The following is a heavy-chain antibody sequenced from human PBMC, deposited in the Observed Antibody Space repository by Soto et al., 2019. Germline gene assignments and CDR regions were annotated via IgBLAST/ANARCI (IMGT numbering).Heavy chain of an antibody. D-gene: IGHD3-10*01. CDR1: GFTFSSYW. V-gene: IGHV3-74*01. J-gene: IGHJ4*02. CDR3: TRDIGGKGAY. Sequence: EVQLVESGGGLVQPGGSLRLSCAASGFTFSSYWMHWVRQVPGKGLLWVSRIDEYGSTINYADYVKGRSTNSRDNARNTLYLKMNRLRAEDTSVYYCTRDIGGKGAYWGPGTLVTVSS. CDR2: IDEYGSTI.